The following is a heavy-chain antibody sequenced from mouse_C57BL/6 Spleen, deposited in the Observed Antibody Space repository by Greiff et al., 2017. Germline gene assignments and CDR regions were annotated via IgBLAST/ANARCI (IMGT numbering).Heavy chain of an antibody. Sequence: EVHLVESGGGLVKPGGSLKLSCAASGFTFSDYGMHWVRQAPEKGLEWVAYISSGSSTIYYADTVKGRFTISSDNAKNTLFLQMTSLRSEDTAMYYCAKSTTVVAFDYWGQGTTLTVSS. CDR3: AKSTTVVAFDY. CDR2: ISSGSSTI. CDR1: GFTFSDYG. D-gene: IGHD1-1*01. J-gene: IGHJ2*01. V-gene: IGHV5-17*01.